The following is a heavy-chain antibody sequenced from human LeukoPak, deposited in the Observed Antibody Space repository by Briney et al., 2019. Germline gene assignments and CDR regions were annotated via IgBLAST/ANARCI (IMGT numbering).Heavy chain of an antibody. Sequence: PGGTLRLSCAASGFTFSSYWMSWVRQAPGKGLEWVANIKQDGSEKYYVDSVKGRFTISRDNAKNSLYLQMNSLRAEDTAVYYCARFYVVERRYQAQPYFDYWGQGTLVTVSS. CDR1: GFTFSSYW. CDR2: IKQDGSEK. D-gene: IGHD1-1*01. J-gene: IGHJ4*02. V-gene: IGHV3-7*01. CDR3: ARFYVVERRYQAQPYFDY.